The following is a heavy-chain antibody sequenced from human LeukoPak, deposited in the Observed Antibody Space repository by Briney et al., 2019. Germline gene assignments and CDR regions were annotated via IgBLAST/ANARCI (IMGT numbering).Heavy chain of an antibody. CDR2: INPNSGGT. CDR1: GYTFTGYY. CDR3: ARDEPLVVTTVVAPYDY. J-gene: IGHJ4*02. Sequence: GASVKVSCKASGYTFTGYYIHWVRQAPGQGLEWMGWINPNSGGTMYAQKFQGRVTFTRDTSITTAYMELSRLTSDDTAVFYCARDEPLVVTTVVAPYDYWGQGTLVTVSS. D-gene: IGHD4-23*01. V-gene: IGHV1-2*02.